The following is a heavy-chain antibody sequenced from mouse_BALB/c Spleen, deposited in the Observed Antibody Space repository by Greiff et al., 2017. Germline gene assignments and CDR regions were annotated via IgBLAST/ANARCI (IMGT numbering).Heavy chain of an antibody. V-gene: IGHV5-6-5*01. CDR2: ISSGGST. CDR3: AKEVPSFAY. J-gene: IGHJ3*01. CDR1: GFTFSSYA. Sequence: EVKLVESGGGLVKPGGSLKLSCAASGFTFSSYAMSWVRQTPEKRLEWVASISSGGSTYYPDSVKGRFTISRDNARNILYLQMSSLRSEDTAMYYCAKEVPSFAYWGQGTLVTVPA.